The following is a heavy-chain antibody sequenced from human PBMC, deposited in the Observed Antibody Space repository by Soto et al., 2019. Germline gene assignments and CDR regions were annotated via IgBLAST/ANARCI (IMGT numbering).Heavy chain of an antibody. J-gene: IGHJ5*02. V-gene: IGHV4-4*07. CDR1: GGSMSSYY. CDR3: ARGQRFSDWFDP. D-gene: IGHD3-3*01. CDR2: VYSSGGT. Sequence: SETLSLTCSVSGGSMSSYYWTWIRQPAGKGLEWIGRVYSSGGTHYNSSLKSRVTISLDTSKNQFSLRLISVTAADTAVYYCARGQRFSDWFDPWGQG.